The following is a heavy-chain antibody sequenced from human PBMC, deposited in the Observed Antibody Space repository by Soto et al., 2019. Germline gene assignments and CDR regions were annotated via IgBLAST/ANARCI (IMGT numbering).Heavy chain of an antibody. CDR3: ARGRSDPYYYYYYMDV. V-gene: IGHV1-8*01. D-gene: IGHD3-10*01. Sequence: ASLKLSCKSSGYTFTSYDSNWVRQATGQGLEWMGWMNPNSGNTGYAQKFQGRATMTRNTSISTAYMELSSLRSEDTAVYYCARGRSDPYYYYYYMDVWGKGTTVTVSS. CDR2: MNPNSGNT. J-gene: IGHJ6*03. CDR1: GYTFTSYD.